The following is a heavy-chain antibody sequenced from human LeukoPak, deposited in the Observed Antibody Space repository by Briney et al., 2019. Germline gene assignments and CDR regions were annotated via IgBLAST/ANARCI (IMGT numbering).Heavy chain of an antibody. CDR3: ARDRTDGGNDFWNTYPMYYFDY. J-gene: IGHJ4*02. CDR1: GFTSSSYW. Sequence: GGSLRLSCAASGFTSSSYWMSLVRQAPGKGLEWVANIKQDGSEKYYVDSVKGRFTISRDNAKNSLYLQMNSLRAEDTAVYYCARDRTDGGNDFWNTYPMYYFDYWGQGTLVTVSS. CDR2: IKQDGSEK. D-gene: IGHD3-3*01. V-gene: IGHV3-7*01.